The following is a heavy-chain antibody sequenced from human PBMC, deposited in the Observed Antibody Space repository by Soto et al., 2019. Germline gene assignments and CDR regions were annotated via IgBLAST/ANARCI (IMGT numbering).Heavy chain of an antibody. D-gene: IGHD1-1*01. CDR3: ARRGWLQLLDAFDI. CDR2: IYPGDSDT. J-gene: IGHJ3*02. Sequence: PWESLKISCKGSGYTFPNYWIVLVRQMPGKGLEWMGTIYPGDSDTRYSPSFQGQVTISADKSLSTAYLQLSSLKASDTATYYCARRGWLQLLDAFDIWGQGTMVTVSS. CDR1: GYTFPNYW. V-gene: IGHV5-51*01.